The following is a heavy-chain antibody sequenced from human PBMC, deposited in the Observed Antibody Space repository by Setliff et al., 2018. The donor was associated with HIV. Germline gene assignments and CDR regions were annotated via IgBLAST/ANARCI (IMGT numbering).Heavy chain of an antibody. V-gene: IGHV1-46*01. Sequence: ASVKVSCKASGDIFTSYYMHWVRQAPGQGPEWMGVINPSGGSTIYAQKFQGRVTMTRDTSTSTVYMQLSTLRSEDTAVYYCARAAYSGTYLWEPATDLWGRGALVTVSS. CDR2: INPSGGST. CDR1: GDIFTSYY. J-gene: IGHJ2*01. CDR3: ARAAYSGTYLWEPATDL. D-gene: IGHD1-26*01.